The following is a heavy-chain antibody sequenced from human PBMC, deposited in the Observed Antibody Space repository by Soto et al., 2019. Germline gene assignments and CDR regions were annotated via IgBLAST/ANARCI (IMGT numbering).Heavy chain of an antibody. V-gene: IGHV3-23*01. CDR3: AKQEDGYNYYYYSMDV. CDR2: IRGSGGRT. J-gene: IGHJ6*02. CDR1: GFTFSSYA. Sequence: GGSLRLSCAASGFTFSSYAMSWVRQAPGKGLEWVSAIRGSGGRTYYADSVKGRFTISRDNSKNTLYLQMNSLRAEDAAVYYCAKQEDGYNYYYYSMDVWGQGTTVTVSS. D-gene: IGHD5-12*01.